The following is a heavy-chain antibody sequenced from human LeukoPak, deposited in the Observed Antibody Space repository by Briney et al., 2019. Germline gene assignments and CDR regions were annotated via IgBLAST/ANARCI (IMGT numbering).Heavy chain of an antibody. D-gene: IGHD3-3*01. Sequence: GGSLRLSCASPGFTFSSYGMHWVRQAPGKGLEWVAFIRYDGSNKHYADSVKGRFTISRDNSKNTLYLQMNSLRAEDTAVYYCAKGPITIFSRRWFDPWGQGTLVTVSS. J-gene: IGHJ5*02. V-gene: IGHV3-30*02. CDR1: GFTFSSYG. CDR3: AKGPITIFSRRWFDP. CDR2: IRYDGSNK.